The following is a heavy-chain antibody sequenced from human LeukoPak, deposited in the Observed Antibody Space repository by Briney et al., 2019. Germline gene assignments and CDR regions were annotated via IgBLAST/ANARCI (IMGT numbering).Heavy chain of an antibody. CDR2: IHYSGST. V-gene: IGHV4-59*12. D-gene: IGHD2-2*01. CDR3: ARGQDIVVVPAAMTGSSYFDY. J-gene: IGHJ4*02. Sequence: NASETLSLTCTVSGGSISSYYWNWIRQPPGKGLEWIGYIHYSGSTNYNPSLKSRVTISVDTSKNQFSLKLSSVTAADTAVYYCARGQDIVVVPAAMTGSSYFDYWGQGTLVTVSS. CDR1: GGSISSYY.